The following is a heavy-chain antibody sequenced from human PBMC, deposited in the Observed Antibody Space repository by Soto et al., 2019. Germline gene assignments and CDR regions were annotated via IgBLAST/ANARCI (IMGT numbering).Heavy chain of an antibody. Sequence: QVQLHQSGPRLVKPSQTLSLTCAISGDSVSTKSGAWNWIRQSPSRGLEWLGRTYYRTAWHNDSGXSXRXTVTIIPDTSTNSFSLELFSVTPEDSAVYYCARDRAQYGMDVWGQGITVTVSS. CDR3: ARDRAQYGMDV. D-gene: IGHD3-10*01. V-gene: IGHV6-1*01. J-gene: IGHJ6*02. CDR2: TYYRTAWHN. CDR1: GDSVSTKSGA.